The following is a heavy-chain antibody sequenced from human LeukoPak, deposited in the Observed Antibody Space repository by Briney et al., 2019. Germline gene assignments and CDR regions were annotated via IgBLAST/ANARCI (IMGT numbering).Heavy chain of an antibody. Sequence: SSVKVSCKSSGGTFINYAIICVRHAPGQGLEWMGRIIPLLGIAKYAQKFQGRVTITADKSTNTGYMELSSLRYEDTAVYYCARYQKTTVTTGVWFDSWGQGTLVTVSS. V-gene: IGHV1-69*04. CDR1: GGTFINYA. J-gene: IGHJ5*01. D-gene: IGHD4-17*01. CDR2: IIPLLGIA. CDR3: ARYQKTTVTTGVWFDS.